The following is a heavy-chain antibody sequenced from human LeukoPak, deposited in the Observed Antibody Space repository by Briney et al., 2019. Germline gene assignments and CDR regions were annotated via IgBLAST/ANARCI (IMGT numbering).Heavy chain of an antibody. CDR3: ARDRYTAIGIYYHDY. Sequence: PGGSLRLSCAASGFTFSSYAMSWVRQAPGKGLEWVSAISGSGGSTYYADSVKGRFTISRDNSKNTLYLQMNSLRAEDTAVYYCARDRYTAIGIYYHDYWGQGTLVTVSS. D-gene: IGHD5-12*01. CDR2: ISGSGGST. V-gene: IGHV3-23*01. CDR1: GFTFSSYA. J-gene: IGHJ4*02.